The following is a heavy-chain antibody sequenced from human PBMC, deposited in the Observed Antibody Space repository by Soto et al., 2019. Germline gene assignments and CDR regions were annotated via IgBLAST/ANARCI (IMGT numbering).Heavy chain of an antibody. J-gene: IGHJ4*02. D-gene: IGHD3-16*01. CDR3: VRPNFGALTHFDF. Sequence: GETLKISCKAIGYTFTNYWIGWVRQTPGKGLEWMGIIFPGDSDTRYNPSFEGQVTVSADESISTAYLQWNTLKASDTAMYYCVRPNFGALTHFDFWGQGTLVTVSS. V-gene: IGHV5-51*01. CDR1: GYTFTNYW. CDR2: IFPGDSDT.